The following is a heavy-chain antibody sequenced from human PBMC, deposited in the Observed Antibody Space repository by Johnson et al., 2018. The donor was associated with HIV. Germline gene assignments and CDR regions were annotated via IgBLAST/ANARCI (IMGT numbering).Heavy chain of an antibody. D-gene: IGHD6-19*01. CDR1: GFTFSNYW. J-gene: IGHJ3*02. CDR3: AKDREIHSSGWYKGSAFDI. Sequence: VQLVESGGGLVQPGGSLRLSCAASGFTFSNYWMSWVRQAPGKGLEWVSAISGSGASTYSADSVKGRLTISRDNSKNTLYLQMNSLRPEETALYYCAKDREIHSSGWYKGSAFDIWGQGTMVTVSS. CDR2: ISGSGAST. V-gene: IGHV3-23*04.